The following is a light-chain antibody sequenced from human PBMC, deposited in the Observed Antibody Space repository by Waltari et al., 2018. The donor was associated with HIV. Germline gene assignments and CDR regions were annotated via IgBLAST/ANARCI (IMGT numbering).Light chain of an antibody. CDR1: QSIDSW. V-gene: IGKV1-5*03. CDR3: QQYKSYSPSS. CDR2: KAP. Sequence: DIQMTPSPSTLSPSVDDTSSITGRPGQSIDSWLAWYQQKPGKAPKLLIYKAPNLESGVPPSFSGSGSGTEFTLTITSLLPDDFATYYCQQYKSYSPSSFGQGTRLEIK. J-gene: IGKJ2*01.